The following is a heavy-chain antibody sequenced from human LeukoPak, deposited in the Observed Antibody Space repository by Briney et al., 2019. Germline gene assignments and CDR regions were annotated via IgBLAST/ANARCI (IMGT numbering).Heavy chain of an antibody. CDR3: AKQGAVRQDYYMDV. CDR2: IIPIFGTP. V-gene: IGHV1-69*08. D-gene: IGHD3-16*01. Sequence: SVNVSCKASGGSFSSYTITWVRQAPGQGLERMGRIIPIFGTPTYAQKFQGRVTITADMGSSTAYLELTSLTSEDTARYFCAKQGAVRQDYYMDVWGSGTTVTVSS. J-gene: IGHJ6*03. CDR1: GGSFSSYT.